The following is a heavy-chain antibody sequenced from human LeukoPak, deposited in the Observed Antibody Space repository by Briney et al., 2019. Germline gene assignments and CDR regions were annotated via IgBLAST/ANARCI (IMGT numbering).Heavy chain of an antibody. Sequence: GGSLRLSCAASGFTFSSYWMSWVRQAPGKGLEWVANIKQDGSEKYYVDSVKGRFTISRDNAKNSLYLQLNSLRAEDTAVYYCATVHDSSLDYWGQETLVTVSS. V-gene: IGHV3-7*01. CDR2: IKQDGSEK. J-gene: IGHJ4*02. CDR1: GFTFSSYW. CDR3: ATVHDSSLDY. D-gene: IGHD1-1*01.